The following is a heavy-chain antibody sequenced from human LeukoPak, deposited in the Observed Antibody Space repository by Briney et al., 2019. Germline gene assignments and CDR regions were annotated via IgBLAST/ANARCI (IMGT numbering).Heavy chain of an antibody. Sequence: PGGSLRLSCAVSGFTLSSYGMNWVRQAPGRGLEWVSSISSGSTYIYYAGSVKGRFTISRDNGKNSLYLQMNSLRAEDTAVYYCARDKLAYCGGDCYPDAWGQGTLVTVSS. J-gene: IGHJ5*02. CDR3: ARDKLAYCGGDCYPDA. CDR2: ISSGSTYI. D-gene: IGHD2-21*02. V-gene: IGHV3-21*01. CDR1: GFTLSSYG.